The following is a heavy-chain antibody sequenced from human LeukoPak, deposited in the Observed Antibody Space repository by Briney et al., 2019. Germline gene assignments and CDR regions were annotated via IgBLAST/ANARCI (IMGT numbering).Heavy chain of an antibody. CDR3: ARDFYGDLRGYFHH. CDR1: GFTFSNYA. D-gene: IGHD4-17*01. V-gene: IGHV3-30*04. J-gene: IGHJ1*01. Sequence: GGSLRLSCTASGFTFSNYAMHWVRQAPGKGLEWVAVISYDGRNKHYADSVKGRFTIARDNSKNTLYLQMNSLRAEDTAVYFCARDFYGDLRGYFHHWGQGPLVPVSS. CDR2: ISYDGRNK.